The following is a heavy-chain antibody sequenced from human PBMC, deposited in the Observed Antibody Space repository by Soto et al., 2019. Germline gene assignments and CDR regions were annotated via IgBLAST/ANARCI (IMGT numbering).Heavy chain of an antibody. D-gene: IGHD1-26*01. Sequence: GASVKVSCKASGGTFSSYAISWVRQAPGQGLEWMGGIIPIFGTANYAQKFQGRVTITADESTSTAYMELSSLRSEDTAVYYCARARELLPVVAYYYYGMDVWGQGTTVTVSS. CDR1: GGTFSSYA. CDR3: ARARELLPVVAYYYYGMDV. V-gene: IGHV1-69*13. CDR2: IIPIFGTA. J-gene: IGHJ6*02.